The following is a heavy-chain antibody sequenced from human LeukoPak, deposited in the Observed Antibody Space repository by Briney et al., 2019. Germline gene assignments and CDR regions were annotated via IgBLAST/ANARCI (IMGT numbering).Heavy chain of an antibody. CDR2: ISAYNGNT. Sequence: ASVKVSCKASGYTFTSYGISWVRQAPGQGLEWMGWISAYNGNTNYAQKLQGRVTMTTDTSTSTAYMELRSPRSDDTAVYYCARTEDYYDSSGYSYWGQGTLVTVSS. J-gene: IGHJ4*02. V-gene: IGHV1-18*01. D-gene: IGHD3-22*01. CDR1: GYTFTSYG. CDR3: ARTEDYYDSSGYSY.